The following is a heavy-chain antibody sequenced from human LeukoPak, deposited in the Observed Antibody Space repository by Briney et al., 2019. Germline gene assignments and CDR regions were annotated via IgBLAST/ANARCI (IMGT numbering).Heavy chain of an antibody. D-gene: IGHD3-22*01. CDR1: GYTFTGYY. CDR2: INPNSGGT. J-gene: IGHJ4*02. V-gene: IGHV1-2*02. Sequence: ASVKVSCKASGYTFTGYYMHRVRQAPGQGLEWMGWINPNSGGTNYAQKFQGRVTMTRDTSISTAYMELSRLRSDDTAVYYCARAHDSSGYYFGYWGQGTLVTVSS. CDR3: ARAHDSSGYYFGY.